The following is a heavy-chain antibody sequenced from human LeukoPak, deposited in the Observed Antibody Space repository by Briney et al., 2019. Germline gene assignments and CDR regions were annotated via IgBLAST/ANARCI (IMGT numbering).Heavy chain of an antibody. D-gene: IGHD3/OR15-3a*01. J-gene: IGHJ3*02. CDR3: ARRTDAVDDAFDI. Sequence: VASVKVSCKASGGNFNNYAVNWVRPVPGQGLQWMGRIIPALDRANYAHNFQGRLTISADKSTKTAYMELSSLRSEDTGLYFCARRTDAVDDAFDIWGQGTMLTVSS. V-gene: IGHV1-69*04. CDR2: IIPALDRA. CDR1: GGNFNNYA.